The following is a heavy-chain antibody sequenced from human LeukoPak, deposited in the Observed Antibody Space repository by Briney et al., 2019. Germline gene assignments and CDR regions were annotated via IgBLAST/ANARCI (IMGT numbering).Heavy chain of an antibody. Sequence: GGSLRLSCAASGFTFSSYWMSWVRQAPGKGLEWVANIKQDGSEKYYVGSVKGRFTISRDNAKNSLYLQMNSLRAEDTAVYYCARDRDYYDSSGYSDAFDIWGQGTTVTVSS. J-gene: IGHJ3*02. V-gene: IGHV3-7*04. CDR1: GFTFSSYW. CDR3: ARDRDYYDSSGYSDAFDI. D-gene: IGHD3-22*01. CDR2: IKQDGSEK.